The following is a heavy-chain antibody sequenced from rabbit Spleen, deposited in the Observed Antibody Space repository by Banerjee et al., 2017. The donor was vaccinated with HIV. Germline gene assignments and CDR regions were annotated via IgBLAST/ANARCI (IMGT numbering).Heavy chain of an antibody. J-gene: IGHJ4*01. CDR3: AREGSSGWGGYFNL. CDR1: GFDFSRYG. Sequence: QEQLVESGGGLVQPGGSLKLSCKASGFDFSRYGVSWVRQAPGKGLEWIGYIDPVFGITYFASWVNGRFTISRENTQNTVSLQMNSLTAADTATYFCAREGSSGWGGYFNLWGQGTLVTVS. D-gene: IGHD4-1*01. V-gene: IGHV1S47*01. CDR2: IDPVFGIT.